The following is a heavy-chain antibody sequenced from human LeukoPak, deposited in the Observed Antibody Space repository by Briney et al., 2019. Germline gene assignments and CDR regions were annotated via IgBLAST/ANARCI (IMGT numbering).Heavy chain of an antibody. D-gene: IGHD3-3*01. CDR1: GGSISSSSYY. CDR2: IYYSGST. CDR3: ARASGYFRY. J-gene: IGHJ4*02. Sequence: SETLSLTCTVSGGSISSSSYYWGWIRQPPGKGLEWIGSIYYSGSTYYNPSLKSRVTISVDTSKNQFSLKLSSVTAADTAVYYCARASGYFRYWGQGTLVTVSS. V-gene: IGHV4-39*07.